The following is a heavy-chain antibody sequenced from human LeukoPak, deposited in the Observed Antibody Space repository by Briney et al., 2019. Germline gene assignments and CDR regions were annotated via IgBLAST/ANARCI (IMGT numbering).Heavy chain of an antibody. CDR1: GFTFDDYG. CDR2: VNWNGAAT. D-gene: IGHD5-18*01. CDR3: ARARSSYGYGDAFDI. Sequence: GGSLRLSCAASGFTFDDYGMSWVRQAPGKGLEWVSGVNWNGAATAYADSVKGRFTISRDNSKNTLYLQMNSLRAEGTAVYYCARARSSYGYGDAFDIWGQGTMVTVSS. J-gene: IGHJ3*02. V-gene: IGHV3-20*04.